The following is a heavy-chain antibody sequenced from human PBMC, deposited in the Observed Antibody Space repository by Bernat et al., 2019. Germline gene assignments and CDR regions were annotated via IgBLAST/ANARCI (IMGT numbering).Heavy chain of an antibody. CDR1: GFTFRNYG. CDR3: ARDRGYGSTHYFDY. D-gene: IGHD5-18*01. V-gene: IGHV3-33*01. J-gene: IGHJ4*02. Sequence: VQLVESGGGVVQPGRSLKMSCAASGFTFRNYGMHWVRQAPGKGLEWVAVIWYDGSNKYYADFVRGLFTISRDNSKNMVYLQMNSLRAEDTAVYYCARDRGYGSTHYFDYWGQGILVTVSS. CDR2: IWYDGSNK.